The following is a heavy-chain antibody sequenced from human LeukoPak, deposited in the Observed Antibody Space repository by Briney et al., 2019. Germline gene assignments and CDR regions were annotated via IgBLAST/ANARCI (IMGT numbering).Heavy chain of an antibody. CDR1: GFPFSSHW. CDR3: AKRGPIYSSTPGNYFDY. CDR2: ISGSDDGT. Sequence: GGSLRLSCVASGFPFSSHWMTWVRQAPGKGLEWVSTISGSDDGTYYADSVRGRFTISRDNSKNTLYLQMKALRDEDTATYYCAKRGPIYSSTPGNYFDYWGQGTLVTVSS. J-gene: IGHJ4*02. V-gene: IGHV3-23*01. D-gene: IGHD3-10*01.